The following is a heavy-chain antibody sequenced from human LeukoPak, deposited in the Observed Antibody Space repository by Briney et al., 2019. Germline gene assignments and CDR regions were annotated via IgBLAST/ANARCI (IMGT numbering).Heavy chain of an antibody. CDR2: ISSSSSYI. D-gene: IGHD2-2*01. Sequence: PGGSLRLSCAASGFTFSSYSMNWVRQAPGKGLEWVSSISSSSSYIYYADSVKGRFTISRDNAKNTLYLQMNSLRAEDTAVYYCARVVEYCSSTGCNYWYFDLWGRGTLVTVSS. CDR1: GFTFSSYS. V-gene: IGHV3-21*01. CDR3: ARVVEYCSSTGCNYWYFDL. J-gene: IGHJ2*01.